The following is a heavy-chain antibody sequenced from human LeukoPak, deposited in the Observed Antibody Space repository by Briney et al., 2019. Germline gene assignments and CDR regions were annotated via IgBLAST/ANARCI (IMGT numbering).Heavy chain of an antibody. CDR2: TYYSGST. CDR3: ARGGAAAGHAEYFQH. J-gene: IGHJ1*01. D-gene: IGHD6-13*01. CDR1: GGSISSGDYY. Sequence: SETLSLTCTVSGGSISSGDYYWSWIRQPPGKGLEWIGYTYYSGSTYYNPSLKSRVTISVDTSKNQFSLKLSSVTAADTAVYYCARGGAAAGHAEYFQHWGQGTLVTVSS. V-gene: IGHV4-30-4*01.